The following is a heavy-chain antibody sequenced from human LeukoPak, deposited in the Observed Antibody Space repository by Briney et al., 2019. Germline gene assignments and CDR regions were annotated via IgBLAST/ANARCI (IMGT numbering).Heavy chain of an antibody. Sequence: TSETLSLTCAVYGGSFSGYYWSWIRQPPGKGLEWIGEINHSGSTNYNPSLKSRVTISVDTSKNQFSLKLSSVTAADTAVYYCARQLVGYMDVWGKGTTVTISS. CDR2: INHSGST. J-gene: IGHJ6*03. CDR1: GGSFSGYY. D-gene: IGHD2-15*01. CDR3: ARQLVGYMDV. V-gene: IGHV4-34*01.